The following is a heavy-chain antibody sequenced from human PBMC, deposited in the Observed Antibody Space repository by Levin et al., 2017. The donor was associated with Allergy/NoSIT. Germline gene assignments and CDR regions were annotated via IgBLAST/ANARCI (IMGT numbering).Heavy chain of an antibody. V-gene: IGHV3-33*01. J-gene: IGHJ3*02. D-gene: IGHD2-2*01. CDR1: GFTFSSYG. CDR2: IWYDGSNK. CDR3: ARGYCSSSSCYGAAVDI. Sequence: GGSLRLSCAASGFTFSSYGMHWVRQAPGKGLEWVAVIWYDGSNKNYADSVKGRFTISRDNSKNTLDVQMNSLRAEDTAVYYCARGYCSSSSCYGAAVDIWGQGTMVTVSS.